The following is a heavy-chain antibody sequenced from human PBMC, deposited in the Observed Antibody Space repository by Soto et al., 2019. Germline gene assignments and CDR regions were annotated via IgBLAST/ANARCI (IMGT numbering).Heavy chain of an antibody. CDR2: INPSGGST. CDR1: GYTFTSYY. CDR3: ASPPPDIVVEVTPGERETDYYYYMDV. D-gene: IGHD2-15*01. J-gene: IGHJ6*03. Sequence: ASVKVSCKASGYTFTSYYMHWVRQAPGQGLEWMGIINPSGGSTSYAQKFQGRVTMTRDTSTSTVYMELSSLRSEDTAVYYCASPPPDIVVEVTPGERETDYYYYMDVWGKGTTVTVSS. V-gene: IGHV1-46*01.